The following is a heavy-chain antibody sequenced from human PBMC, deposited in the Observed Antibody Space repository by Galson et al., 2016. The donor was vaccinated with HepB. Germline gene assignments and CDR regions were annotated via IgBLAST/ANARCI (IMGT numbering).Heavy chain of an antibody. CDR2: IKSKTDGGTT. J-gene: IGHJ6*02. Sequence: SLRLSCAGSGFTFCNAWMSWVRQAPGKGLEWVGRIKSKTDGGTTDYAAPVKGRFTISRDDSKNTLYLKMNSLKTEDTAVYYCTTGGGNWALGMDVWGQGTTVTVSS. V-gene: IGHV3-15*01. CDR3: TTGGGNWALGMDV. D-gene: IGHD1-1*01. CDR1: GFTFCNAW.